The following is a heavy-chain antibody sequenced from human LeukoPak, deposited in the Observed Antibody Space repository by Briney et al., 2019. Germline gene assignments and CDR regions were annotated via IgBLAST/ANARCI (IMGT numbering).Heavy chain of an antibody. V-gene: IGHV3-7*01. CDR1: GFTFSTYW. D-gene: IGHD3-22*01. CDR2: IKEDGSEK. J-gene: IGHJ4*02. Sequence: GGSLRLSCEASGFTFSTYWMSWVRQAPGKGLEWVANIKEDGSEKYYVDSVKGRFTISRDNAKNSPYLQMNSLRAEDTAVYYCASGYYSRRFDYWGQGTLVTVSS. CDR3: ASGYYSRRFDY.